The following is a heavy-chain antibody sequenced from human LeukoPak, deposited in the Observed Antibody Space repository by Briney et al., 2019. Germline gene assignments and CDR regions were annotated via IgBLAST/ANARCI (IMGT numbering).Heavy chain of an antibody. CDR3: ARDQIVVAGNWFDP. V-gene: IGHV4-59*01. CDR1: GGSISSYY. CDR2: IYYSGNT. J-gene: IGHJ5*02. Sequence: SETLSLTCTVSGGSISSYYWGWIRQPPGKGLEWIGDIYYSGNTNYNPSLKSRVTISIDTSKNQFSLKLRSVTAADTAVYYCARDQIVVAGNWFDPWGQGTLVTVSS. D-gene: IGHD6-13*01.